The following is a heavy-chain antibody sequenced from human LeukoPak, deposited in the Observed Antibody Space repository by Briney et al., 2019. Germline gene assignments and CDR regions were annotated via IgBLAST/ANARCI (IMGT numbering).Heavy chain of an antibody. J-gene: IGHJ4*02. CDR2: ISSTGGNT. V-gene: IGHV3-23*01. CDR1: GGSISSYY. D-gene: IGHD5-12*01. Sequence: PSETLSLTCTVSGGSISSYYCSWIRQPPGKGLEWISGISSTGGNTYYADSVQGRFTISRDNSKNTMHLQMNSLRADDTAVYYCATHSGYDFYFDYWGQGTVVTVSS. CDR3: ATHSGYDFYFDY.